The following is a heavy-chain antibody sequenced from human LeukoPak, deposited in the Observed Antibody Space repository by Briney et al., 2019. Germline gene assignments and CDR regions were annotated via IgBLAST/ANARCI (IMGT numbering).Heavy chain of an antibody. Sequence: PGRSLRLSCAASGFTFSSYVMHWVRQAPGKGLEWVAVISYEGSSEDYADSMKGRFTISRDNSKNTVYLQMNSLRAEDTAVYYCAKVRVGTAHFDYWGQGTLVTVSS. CDR2: ISYEGSSE. CDR1: GFTFSSYV. V-gene: IGHV3-30-3*01. D-gene: IGHD2-15*01. CDR3: AKVRVGTAHFDY. J-gene: IGHJ4*02.